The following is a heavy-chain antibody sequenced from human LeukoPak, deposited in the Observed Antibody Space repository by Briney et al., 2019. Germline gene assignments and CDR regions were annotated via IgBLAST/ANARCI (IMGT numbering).Heavy chain of an antibody. D-gene: IGHD3-16*01. CDR2: IYYSGST. CDR3: ARWGSITTARFDY. CDR1: GGSISSYY. V-gene: IGHV4-59*01. Sequence: SETLSLTCTVSGGSISSYYWSWIRQPPGKGLEWIGYIYYSGSTNYNPSLKSRVTISVDTSKNQFSLELSSVTAADTAVYYCARWGSITTARFDYWGQGTLVTVSS. J-gene: IGHJ4*02.